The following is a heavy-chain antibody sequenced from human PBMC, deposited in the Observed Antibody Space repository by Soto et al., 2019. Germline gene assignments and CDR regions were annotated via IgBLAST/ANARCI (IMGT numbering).Heavy chain of an antibody. V-gene: IGHV4-59*08. CDR3: ARHRRGDGYDYYFDY. D-gene: IGHD5-12*01. J-gene: IGHJ4*02. CDR2: IYYSGST. Sequence: QVQLQESGPGLVKPSETLSLTCTVSGGSISSYYWSWIRQPPGKGLEWIGYIYYSGSTNYNPSLKSRVTISVDTSKNQFSLKLSSVTAADTAVYYCARHRRGDGYDYYFDYWGQRTLVTVSS. CDR1: GGSISSYY.